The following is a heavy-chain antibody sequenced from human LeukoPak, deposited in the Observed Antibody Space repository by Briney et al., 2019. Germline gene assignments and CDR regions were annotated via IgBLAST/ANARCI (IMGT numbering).Heavy chain of an antibody. CDR2: ISSSGSTI. D-gene: IGHD4/OR15-4a*01. V-gene: IGHV3-11*04. J-gene: IGHJ5*02. Sequence: GGSLRLSCAASGFTFSDYYMSWIRQAPGKGLEWVSYISSSGSTIYYADSVKGRFTISRDNAKNSLYLQMNSLRAEDTAVYYCARVSYGGNFRNWFDPWGQGTLVTVSS. CDR3: ARVSYGGNFRNWFDP. CDR1: GFTFSDYY.